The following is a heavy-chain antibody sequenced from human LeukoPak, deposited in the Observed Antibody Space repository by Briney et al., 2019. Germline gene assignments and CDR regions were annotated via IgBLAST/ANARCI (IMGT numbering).Heavy chain of an antibody. CDR2: IHHSGST. Sequence: SETLSLTCAVYGGSFSGYYWSWIRQPPGKGLECIGEIHHSGSTNYNPSLKSRVTLSVDTSKNQFSLKLSSVTAADTAVYYCARSRGWLQSHPLGYWGQGTLVTVSS. J-gene: IGHJ4*02. V-gene: IGHV4-34*01. CDR1: GGSFSGYY. D-gene: IGHD5-24*01. CDR3: ARSRGWLQSHPLGY.